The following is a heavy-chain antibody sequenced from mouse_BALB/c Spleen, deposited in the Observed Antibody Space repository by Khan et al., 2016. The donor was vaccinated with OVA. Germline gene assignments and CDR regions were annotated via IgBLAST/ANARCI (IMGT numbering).Heavy chain of an antibody. V-gene: IGHV5-17*02. CDR1: GFTFSHFG. CDR3: ARSRIATWYFDV. Sequence: EVELVESGGGLVQPGGSRKLSCAASGFTFSHFGMHWVRQAPEKGLEWVAYVSSGSATIYYAATMKGRFTISSDNPTKPLFLHMTSLSAADTAMYYCARSRIATWYFDVWGAGTTVTVSS. CDR2: VSSGSATI. J-gene: IGHJ1*01.